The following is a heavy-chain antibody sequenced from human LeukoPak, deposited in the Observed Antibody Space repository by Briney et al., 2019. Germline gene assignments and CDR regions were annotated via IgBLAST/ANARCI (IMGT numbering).Heavy chain of an antibody. D-gene: IGHD6-19*01. CDR2: INPSGGST. Sequence: GASVKVSCKASGYTFTGYYMHWVRQAPGQGLEWMGIINPSGGSTSYAQKFQGRVTMTRDTSTSTVYMELSSLRSEDTAVYYCARDLASRQWLDLGVFQHWGQGTLVTVSS. CDR3: ARDLASRQWLDLGVFQH. J-gene: IGHJ1*01. V-gene: IGHV1-46*01. CDR1: GYTFTGYY.